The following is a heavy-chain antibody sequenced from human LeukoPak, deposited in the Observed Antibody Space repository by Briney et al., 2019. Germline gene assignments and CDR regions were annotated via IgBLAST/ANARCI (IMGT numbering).Heavy chain of an antibody. CDR3: ARDNPYYYLS. CDR2: ISCYNGDT. Sequence: GASVKVSCKTSGYTFRNYGISWVRQAPGQGLEWMGWISCYNGDTKYTQKLQGRVTMTTDASTSTVYMELTSLRSDDTAVYYCARDNPYYYLSWGQGTLVTVSP. J-gene: IGHJ5*02. D-gene: IGHD3-22*01. V-gene: IGHV1-18*01. CDR1: GYTFRNYG.